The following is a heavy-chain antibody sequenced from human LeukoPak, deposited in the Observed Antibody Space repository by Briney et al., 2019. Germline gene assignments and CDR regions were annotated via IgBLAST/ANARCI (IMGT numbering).Heavy chain of an antibody. CDR1: GGSISSGGYY. V-gene: IGHV4-31*03. D-gene: IGHD4-11*01. CDR2: IYYSGST. J-gene: IGHJ4*02. CDR3: ARVSSNYAYYFDY. Sequence: SETLSLTCTVSGGSISSGGYYWSWIRQHPGKGLEWIGYIYYSGSTYYNPSLKSRVTISVDTSENQFSLKLSSVTAADTAVYYCARVSSNYAYYFDYWGQGTLVTVSS.